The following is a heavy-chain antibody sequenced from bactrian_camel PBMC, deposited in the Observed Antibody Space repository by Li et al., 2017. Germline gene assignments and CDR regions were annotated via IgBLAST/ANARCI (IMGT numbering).Heavy chain of an antibody. CDR2: IDSASASK. D-gene: IGHD7*01. CDR3: VAATRPVGGNCPIFVSYNA. V-gene: IGHV3S25*01. J-gene: IGHJ4*01. CDR1: GLPHSSYC. Sequence: WQLVESGGDSVQAGGSLTLSCAVSGLPHSSYCLGWFRQAAGKEREGVAVIDSASASKNYAASVKGRFTISQDNAKRTVYLRMSALKPEDSAMHYCVAATRPVGGNCPIFVSYNAWGQGTQVTVS.